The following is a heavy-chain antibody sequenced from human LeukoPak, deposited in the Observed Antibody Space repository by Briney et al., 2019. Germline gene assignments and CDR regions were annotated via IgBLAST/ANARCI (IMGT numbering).Heavy chain of an antibody. J-gene: IGHJ4*02. CDR1: RFIFSSHW. CDR3: ARGGRTVTTSCDY. Sequence: GGSVTLPCRVSRFIFSSHWINWVRQARGKGLEGVAYINQDGRETYRVDSEEGRFTLSRDNTKTSLYLQVNSLRAEDTAMYYCARGGRTVTTSCDYWGRATLVSVSS. V-gene: IGHV3-7*05. CDR2: INQDGRET. D-gene: IGHD4-17*01.